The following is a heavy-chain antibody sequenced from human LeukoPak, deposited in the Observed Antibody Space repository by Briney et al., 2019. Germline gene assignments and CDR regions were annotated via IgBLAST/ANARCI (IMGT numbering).Heavy chain of an antibody. Sequence: GESLKISCKGSGYSFTSYWISWVRQMPGKGLECMGKIDPSDSYTDYSPPFQGHITISADKSISTAYLQWSSLKASDTAIYYCARLEHSSTWYRDWGQGTLVTVSS. CDR2: IDPSDSYT. V-gene: IGHV5-10-1*01. D-gene: IGHD6-13*01. CDR3: ARLEHSSTWYRD. CDR1: GYSFTSYW. J-gene: IGHJ4*02.